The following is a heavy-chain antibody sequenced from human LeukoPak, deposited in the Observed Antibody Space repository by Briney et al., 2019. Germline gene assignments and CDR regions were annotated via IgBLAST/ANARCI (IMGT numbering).Heavy chain of an antibody. J-gene: IGHJ6*02. CDR1: GYTFTINH. CDR2: IIPIFGTA. D-gene: IGHD2-21*02. V-gene: IGHV1-69*13. Sequence: ASVKVSCKASGYTFTINHIHWVRQAPGQGLEWMGGIIPIFGTANYAQKFQGRVTITADESTSTAYMELSSLRSEDTAVYYCARALLAYCGGDCYYYYGMDVWGQGTTVTVSS. CDR3: ARALLAYCGGDCYYYYGMDV.